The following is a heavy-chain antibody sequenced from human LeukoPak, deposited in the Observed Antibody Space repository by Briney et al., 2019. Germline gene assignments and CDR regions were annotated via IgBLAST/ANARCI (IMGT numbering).Heavy chain of an antibody. V-gene: IGHV1-69*13. Sequence: ASVKVSCKASGYTFTSYYMHWVRQAPGQGLEWMGSIIPIYATPNYAQKLQGRLTITADESTTTAYMELTSLRSEDTAVYFCARGGPGYYSDNTGSRGYFKHWGQGTLVTVSS. D-gene: IGHD3-22*01. CDR3: ARGGPGYYSDNTGSRGYFKH. J-gene: IGHJ1*01. CDR2: IIPIYATP. CDR1: GYTFTSYY.